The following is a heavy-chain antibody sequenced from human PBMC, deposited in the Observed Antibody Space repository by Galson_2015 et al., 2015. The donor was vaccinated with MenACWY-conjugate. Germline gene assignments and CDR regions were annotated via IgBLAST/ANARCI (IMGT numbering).Heavy chain of an antibody. D-gene: IGHD4-17*01. J-gene: IGHJ4*02. Sequence: SLRLSCAASGFIFGSYSMNWVRQAPGKGLEWVSSIDSSGSDIYCGDSVKGRFTISRDNAKNSVFLQMNSLRAEDTAVYYCARGIGDYVDGSGDCWGQGTLVTVSS. CDR1: GFIFGSYS. CDR2: IDSSGSDI. CDR3: ARGIGDYVDGSGDC. V-gene: IGHV3-21*01.